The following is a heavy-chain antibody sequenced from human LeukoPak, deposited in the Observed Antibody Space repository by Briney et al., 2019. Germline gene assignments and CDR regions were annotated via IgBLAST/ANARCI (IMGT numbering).Heavy chain of an antibody. CDR3: ARIPSSGWPGDVFDI. V-gene: IGHV3-23*01. J-gene: IGHJ3*02. Sequence: GGSLRLSCAASGFTFSSYVMSGVRQAPGRGLEGVSAISGSGGSTYYADSVKGRFTISRDNSKNTVYLQMNSLRAEDTAVYYCARIPSSGWPGDVFDIWGQGTMVTVPS. CDR2: ISGSGGST. D-gene: IGHD6-25*01. CDR1: GFTFSSYV.